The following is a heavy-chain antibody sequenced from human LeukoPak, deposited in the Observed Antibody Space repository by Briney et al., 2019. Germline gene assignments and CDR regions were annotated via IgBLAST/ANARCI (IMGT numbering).Heavy chain of an antibody. D-gene: IGHD1-26*01. CDR3: RWGGSYGVYYFDY. J-gene: IGHJ4*02. V-gene: IGHV1-69*13. CDR1: GGTFSSYA. Sequence: GASVKVSCKASGGTFSSYAISWVRQAPGQGLEWMGGIIPIFGTANYAQKFQGRVTITADESTSTAYMELSSLRSEDTAVYYCRWGGSYGVYYFDYWGQGTLVTVSS. CDR2: IIPIFGTA.